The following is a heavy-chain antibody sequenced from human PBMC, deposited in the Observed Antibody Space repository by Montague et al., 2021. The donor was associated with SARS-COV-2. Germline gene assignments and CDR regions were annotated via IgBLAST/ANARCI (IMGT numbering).Heavy chain of an antibody. CDR2: INYSANY. CDR1: GGSFSSGCYY. Sequence: TLSLTCTVSGGSFSSGCYYWSRIRQHPGKGLEWIGYINYSANYYSNPSLQIPVTISVATSKNQFSLKLSSVTAADTAVYYCARVQGITMIVVVYDVFDIWGQGTMVTVSS. V-gene: IGHV4-31*01. D-gene: IGHD3-22*01. J-gene: IGHJ3*02. CDR3: ARVQGITMIVVVYDVFDI.